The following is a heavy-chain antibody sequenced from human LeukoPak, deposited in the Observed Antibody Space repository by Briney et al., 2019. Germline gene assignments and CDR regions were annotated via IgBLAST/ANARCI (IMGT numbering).Heavy chain of an antibody. J-gene: IGHJ4*02. Sequence: PSETLSLTCTVSGDSISSGDYYWSWIRQPAGKGLEWIGRISSSGSTNYNPSLKSRVTISVDTSKNQFSLKLSSVTAADTAVYFCARDHQGVGFDYWGQGTLVTVSS. CDR3: ARDHQGVGFDY. V-gene: IGHV4-61*02. CDR2: ISSSGST. CDR1: GDSISSGDYY. D-gene: IGHD2-15*01.